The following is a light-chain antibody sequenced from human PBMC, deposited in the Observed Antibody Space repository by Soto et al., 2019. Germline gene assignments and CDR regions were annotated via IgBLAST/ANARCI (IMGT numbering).Light chain of an antibody. V-gene: IGKV3D-15*01. J-gene: IGKJ1*01. Sequence: EIVMTQSPATLSVSPGERATLSCRASQSVGSNLAWYQKKPGQAPRLLMHTASTRATGTPARFSGSGSGTEFTLTISSLQYEDFAVYYCQQYNNWPWTFGQGTKVEIK. CDR2: TAS. CDR1: QSVGSN. CDR3: QQYNNWPWT.